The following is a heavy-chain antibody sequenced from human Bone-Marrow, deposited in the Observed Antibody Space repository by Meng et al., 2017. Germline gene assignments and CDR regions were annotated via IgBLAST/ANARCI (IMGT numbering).Heavy chain of an antibody. CDR2: ISSSSTI. D-gene: IGHD2-21*02. J-gene: IGHJ1*01. CDR1: GFTFSDYY. Sequence: GESLKISCAASGFTFSDYYMNWVRQAPGKGLEWVSSISSSSTIYYADSVKGRFTISRDNAKNSLYLQMNSLRAEDTAVYYCARDAYCGGDCYWGYFQHWGQGTLVTVSS. CDR3: ARDAYCGGDCYWGYFQH. V-gene: IGHV3-69-1*01.